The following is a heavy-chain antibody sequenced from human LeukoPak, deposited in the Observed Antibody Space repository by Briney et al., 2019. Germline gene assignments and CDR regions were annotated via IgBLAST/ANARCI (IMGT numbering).Heavy chain of an antibody. CDR1: GYTFLSYD. D-gene: IGHD6-13*01. CDR3: ARAQQLVLRSPLDP. Sequence: GSVKVTCKASGYTFLSYDFNWVGQPTGRGGEGVGWLNPNSGNTGYAQKFQGRVTITRNTSLRTAYLELTSLRSEDPAVYYCARAQQLVLRSPLDPWRQGTLVTVSS. V-gene: IGHV1-8*03. J-gene: IGHJ5*02. CDR2: LNPNSGNT.